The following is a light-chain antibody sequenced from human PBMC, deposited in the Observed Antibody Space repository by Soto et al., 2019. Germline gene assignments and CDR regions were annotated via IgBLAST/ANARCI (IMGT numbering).Light chain of an antibody. V-gene: IGKV3-20*01. CDR3: QQYRT. J-gene: IGKJ1*01. CDR2: GAS. CDR1: QSVSNNY. Sequence: DIVLTQSPGTLSLSPGERATLSCRASQSVSNNYLAWYQQKPGQAPRLLIYGASSRATGIPDRFSGSGSGTDFTLTISRLEPEDFAVYYCQQYRTFGQGTKVDI.